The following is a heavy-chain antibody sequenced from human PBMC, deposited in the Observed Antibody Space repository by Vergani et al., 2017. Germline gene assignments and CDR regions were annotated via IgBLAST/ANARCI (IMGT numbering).Heavy chain of an antibody. V-gene: IGHV3-74*02. CDR3: VRLPRGPWNFDL. CDR1: GFTFNSYW. CDR2: IKSDGSIT. J-gene: IGHJ2*01. Sequence: VQLVESGGGVVQPGRSLRLSCAASGFTFNSYWMHWVRQVPGKGLLWVSRIKSDGSITAYADSVKGRFTISRDNAQNTLYLQMNSLRVEDTGVYYCVRLPRGPWNFDLWGRGTLITVSS.